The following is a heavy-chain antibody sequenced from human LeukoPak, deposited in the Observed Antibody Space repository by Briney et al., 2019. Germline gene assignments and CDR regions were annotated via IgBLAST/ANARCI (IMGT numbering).Heavy chain of an antibody. V-gene: IGHV4-39*07. Sequence: PSETLSLTCTVSGGSISSSSYYWGWIRQPPGKGLEWIGSIYYSGSTYYNPSLKSRVTISVDTSKNQFSLKLSSVTAADTAVYYCARDPTVTGLDYWGQGTLVTVSS. J-gene: IGHJ4*02. CDR3: ARDPTVTGLDY. CDR1: GGSISSSSYY. D-gene: IGHD4-17*01. CDR2: IYYSGST.